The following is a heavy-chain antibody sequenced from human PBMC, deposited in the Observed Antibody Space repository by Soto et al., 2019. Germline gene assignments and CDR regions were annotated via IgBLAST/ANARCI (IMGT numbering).Heavy chain of an antibody. CDR3: ARDRSSSWYGVGYYYYYGMDV. V-gene: IGHV3-30-3*01. CDR2: ISYDGSNK. J-gene: IGHJ6*02. Sequence: PGESLKISCAASGFTFSSYAMHWARQAPGKGLEWVAVISYDGSNKYYADSVKGRFTISRDNSKNTLYLQMNSLRAEDTAVYYCARDRSSSWYGVGYYYYYGMDVWGQGTTVTVSS. CDR1: GFTFSSYA. D-gene: IGHD6-13*01.